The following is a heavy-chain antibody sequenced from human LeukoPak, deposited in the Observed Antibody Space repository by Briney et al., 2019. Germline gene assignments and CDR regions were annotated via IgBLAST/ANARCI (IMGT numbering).Heavy chain of an antibody. CDR2: ISGSGGRT. CDR3: AKEPYSSGWFDP. D-gene: IGHD6-19*01. CDR1: GFTFSSYS. V-gene: IGHV3-23*01. Sequence: QPGGSLRLSCAASGFTFSSYSMSWVRQAPGKGLEWVSAISGSGGRTYYAESVKGRFTISRDNSKSTLYPQMNSLRAEDTAVYYCAKEPYSSGWFDPWGQGTLVTVSS. J-gene: IGHJ5*02.